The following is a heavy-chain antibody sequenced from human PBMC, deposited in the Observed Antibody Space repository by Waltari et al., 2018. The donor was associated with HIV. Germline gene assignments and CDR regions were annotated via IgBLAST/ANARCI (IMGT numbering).Heavy chain of an antibody. V-gene: IGHV4-39*01. CDR2: IYYSGST. CDR1: GGSISSSSYY. D-gene: IGHD3-9*01. Sequence: QLQLQESGPGLVKPSETLSLTCTVSGGSISSSSYYWGWIRQPPGKGLEWIGSIYYSGSTYYNPALKSRVTISVDTSKNQFSLKLSSVTAADTAVYYCATGDILTGYSFDYWGQGTLVTVSS. J-gene: IGHJ4*02. CDR3: ATGDILTGYSFDY.